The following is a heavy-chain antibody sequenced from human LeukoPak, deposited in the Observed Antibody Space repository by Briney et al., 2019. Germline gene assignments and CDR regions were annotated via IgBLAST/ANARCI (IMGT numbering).Heavy chain of an antibody. Sequence: ASVKVSCKVSGYTLTELSIHWVRQAPGKGLEWVGGFDPEDGETIYAQKFQGRVTMTEDTSTDTAYMELSSLRSEDTAVYYCATGYCSSTSCYLGDYYYMDVWGKGTTVTVSS. CDR3: ATGYCSSTSCYLGDYYYMDV. V-gene: IGHV1-24*01. CDR2: FDPEDGET. J-gene: IGHJ6*03. D-gene: IGHD2-2*01. CDR1: GYTLTELS.